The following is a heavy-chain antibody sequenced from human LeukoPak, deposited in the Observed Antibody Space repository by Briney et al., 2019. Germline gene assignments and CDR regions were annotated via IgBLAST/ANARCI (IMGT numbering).Heavy chain of an antibody. V-gene: IGHV3-30-3*01. CDR1: GFTFSTYA. J-gene: IGHJ3*02. CDR2: ISYDGSNK. Sequence: GGSLRLSCAASGFTFSTYAMHWVRQAPGKGLEWVAVISYDGSNKYYADSVKGRFTISRDNSKNTLYLQMNSLRAEDTAVYYCAKDWGRGLWDAFDIWGQGTMVTVSS. CDR3: AKDWGRGLWDAFDI. D-gene: IGHD4/OR15-4a*01.